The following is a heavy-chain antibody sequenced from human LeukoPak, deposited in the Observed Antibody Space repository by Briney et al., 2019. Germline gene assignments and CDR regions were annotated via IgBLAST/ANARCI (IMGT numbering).Heavy chain of an antibody. V-gene: IGHV4-34*01. J-gene: IGHJ4*02. CDR1: GGSFSGYY. D-gene: IGHD3-10*01. Sequence: SETLSLTCAVYGGSFSGYYWSWIRQPPGKGLEWIGEINHSGSTNYNPSLKSRVTISVDTSKNQFSLKLSSVTAADTAVYYCARQNYGSAPLRYWGQGTLVTVSS. CDR3: ARQNYGSAPLRY. CDR2: INHSGST.